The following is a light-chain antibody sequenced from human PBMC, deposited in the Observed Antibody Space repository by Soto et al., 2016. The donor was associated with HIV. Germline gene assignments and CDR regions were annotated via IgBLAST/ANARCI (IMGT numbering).Light chain of an antibody. V-gene: IGLV3-1*01. Sequence: SYELTQSPSVSVSPGQTASITCSGDKLGDRYACWYQQKPGQSPVLVIYQDEKRPSGIPERFSGSNSGNTATLTIGGTQAIDEADYYCQAWDSSTVVFGGGTKLTVL. CDR2: QDE. CDR1: KLGDRY. J-gene: IGLJ2*01. CDR3: QAWDSSTVV.